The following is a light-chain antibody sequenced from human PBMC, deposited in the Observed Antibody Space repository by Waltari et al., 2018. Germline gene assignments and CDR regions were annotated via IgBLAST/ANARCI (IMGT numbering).Light chain of an antibody. J-gene: IGLJ3*02. V-gene: IGLV5-45*03. CDR3: MIWHISAWE. CDR2: YNSDYEK. Sequence: QAVLTQPSSLSAPPGASASLTCTLRSDINVGTSRIYWYQQKPGSPPQYVMRYNSDYEKQRSSVGPSRFYGPKDASANAGILLISGLQSEDEADYDCMIWHISAWEFGGGTKLTVL. CDR1: SDINVGTSR.